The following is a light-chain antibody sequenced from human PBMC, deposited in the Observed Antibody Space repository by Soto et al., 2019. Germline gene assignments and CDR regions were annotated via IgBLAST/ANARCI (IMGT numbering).Light chain of an antibody. Sequence: DIHMTQSPSSMSPFLGDRVTITCRASQSISSYLNWYQQKPGKAPKLLIYAASSLQSGVPSRFSGSGSGTDFTLTISSLQPEDFATYYCQQADSFPLTFGGGTKV. CDR3: QQADSFPLT. V-gene: IGKV1-39*01. J-gene: IGKJ4*01. CDR1: QSISSY. CDR2: AAS.